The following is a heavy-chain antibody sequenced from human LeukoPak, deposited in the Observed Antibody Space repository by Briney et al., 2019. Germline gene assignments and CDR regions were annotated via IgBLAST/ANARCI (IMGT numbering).Heavy chain of an antibody. CDR1: GFSIGDNYY. Sequence: SSETLSLTCTVSGFSIGDNYYWGWIRQPPGKGLEWIGNIYHTGTTYYNPSLKSRVTISIDTSKNQFSLRLSSVTAADTAVYFCARNRYFDWLEFDYWGQGILVTVSS. V-gene: IGHV4-38-2*02. CDR3: ARNRYFDWLEFDY. CDR2: IYHTGTT. J-gene: IGHJ4*02. D-gene: IGHD3-9*01.